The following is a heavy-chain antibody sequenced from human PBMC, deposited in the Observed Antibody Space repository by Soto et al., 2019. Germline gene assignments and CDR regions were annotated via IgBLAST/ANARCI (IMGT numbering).Heavy chain of an antibody. Sequence: QLQLQESGPGLVKPSETLSLTCSVSGDSINSDKYYWGWIRQPPGKGLEWIGSIYYRGNTYYNPSLQTRFTISLDKSKSQFPLKLKYVTAADSAMYFCARLEGLATISYYFDFWGQGALVTVSS. D-gene: IGHD3-9*01. V-gene: IGHV4-39*01. CDR1: GDSINSDKYY. J-gene: IGHJ4*02. CDR2: IYYRGNT. CDR3: ARLEGLATISYYFDF.